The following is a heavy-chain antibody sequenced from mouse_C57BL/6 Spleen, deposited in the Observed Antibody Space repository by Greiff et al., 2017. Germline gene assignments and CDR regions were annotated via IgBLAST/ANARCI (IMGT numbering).Heavy chain of an antibody. V-gene: IGHV1-52*01. J-gene: IGHJ2*01. CDR3: AAGEGSDCSNYGYFDY. Sequence: QVQLQQPGAELVRPGSSVKLSCKASGYTFTSYWMHWVKQRPIQGLEWIGNIDPSDSDTHYNQKFKDKDTLTVDKSSSTAYMQLSSLTSEDSAVYYYAAGEGSDCSNYGYFDYWGQGTTLTVSS. D-gene: IGHD2-5*01. CDR2: IDPSDSDT. CDR1: GYTFTSYW.